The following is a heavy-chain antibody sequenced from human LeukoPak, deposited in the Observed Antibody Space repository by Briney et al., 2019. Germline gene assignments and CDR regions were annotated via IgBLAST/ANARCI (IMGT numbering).Heavy chain of an antibody. V-gene: IGHV4-59*12. D-gene: IGHD2-2*02. J-gene: IGHJ5*02. Sequence: SETLSLTCTVSGGSISSYYWSWIRQPPGKGLEWIGYIYCSGSTNYNPSLKSRVTISVDTSKNEFSLKLTSVTAADTAVYYCASGGYCSSTSCYTNWFDPWGQGTLVIVSS. CDR3: ASGGYCSSTSCYTNWFDP. CDR2: IYCSGST. CDR1: GGSISSYY.